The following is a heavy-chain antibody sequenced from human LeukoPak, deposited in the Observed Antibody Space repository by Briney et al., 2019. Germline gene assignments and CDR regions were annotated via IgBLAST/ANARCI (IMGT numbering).Heavy chain of an antibody. CDR3: AKYTERAFDI. CDR2: ISPTGAST. Sequence: GGSLRLSCAASGFTFNSYAMSWVRQAPGKGLEWVSAISPTGASTYYADSVKGLFTISRDNSKNTLYLQMNSLRAEDTAVYYCAKYTERAFDIWGQGTMVTVSS. J-gene: IGHJ3*02. CDR1: GFTFNSYA. D-gene: IGHD2-2*02. V-gene: IGHV3-23*01.